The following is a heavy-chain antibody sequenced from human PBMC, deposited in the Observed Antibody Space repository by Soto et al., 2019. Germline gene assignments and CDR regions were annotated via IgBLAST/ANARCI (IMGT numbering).Heavy chain of an antibody. CDR1: GLTFDDYA. D-gene: IGHD1-26*01. Sequence: PGGSLRLSCAASGLTFDDYAIHWVRQAPGKGLEWVSGISWNSGSIGYADSVKGRFTISRDNAKNSLYLQMNSLRAEDTALYYCAKDASATLVGPTTGNFDYWGQGTLVTVSS. J-gene: IGHJ4*02. CDR3: AKDASATLVGPTTGNFDY. V-gene: IGHV3-9*01. CDR2: ISWNSGSI.